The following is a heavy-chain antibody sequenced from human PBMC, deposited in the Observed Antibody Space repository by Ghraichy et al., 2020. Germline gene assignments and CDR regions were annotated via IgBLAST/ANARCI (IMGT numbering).Heavy chain of an antibody. J-gene: IGHJ4*02. CDR3: SRGRTEGGYSYGLDY. CDR1: GGSFSDYY. Sequence: SETLSLTCAVYGGSFSDYYLNWIRQPPGKGLEWIGEINHSGSTNYNPSLKSRVTISVDTSKNQFSLKLSSVTAADTAVYYCSRGRTEGGYSYGLDYWGQGTLAPVSS. V-gene: IGHV4-34*01. D-gene: IGHD5-18*01. CDR2: INHSGST.